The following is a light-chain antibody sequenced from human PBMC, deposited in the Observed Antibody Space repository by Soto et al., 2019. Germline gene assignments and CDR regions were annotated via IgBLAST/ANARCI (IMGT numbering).Light chain of an antibody. CDR1: SSDVGGSSY. CDR3: CSYAGTSAPYV. Sequence: QSVLTQPASVSGSPGQSITISCTGTSSDVGGSSYVSWYQQHPGKAPKLIISEVSNRPSGVSNRFSGSKSGNTASLTISGLQPEDEADYYCCSYAGTSAPYVFGSGTKLTVL. J-gene: IGLJ1*01. V-gene: IGLV2-14*01. CDR2: EVS.